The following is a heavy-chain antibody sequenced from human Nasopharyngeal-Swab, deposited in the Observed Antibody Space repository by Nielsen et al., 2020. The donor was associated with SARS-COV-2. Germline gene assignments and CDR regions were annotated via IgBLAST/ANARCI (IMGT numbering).Heavy chain of an antibody. D-gene: IGHD4-17*01. CDR2: IWYDGSNK. CDR3: ARDRTETLSLDY. Sequence: GESLKISCAASGFTFSSCGMHWVRQAPGKGLEWVAVIWYDGSNKYYADSVKGRFTISRDNSKNTLYLQMNSLRAEDTAVYYCARDRTETLSLDYWGQGTLVTVSS. V-gene: IGHV3-33*01. J-gene: IGHJ4*02. CDR1: GFTFSSCG.